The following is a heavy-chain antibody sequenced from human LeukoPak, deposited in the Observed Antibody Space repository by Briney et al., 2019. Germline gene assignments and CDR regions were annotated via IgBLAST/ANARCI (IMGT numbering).Heavy chain of an antibody. Sequence: GGSLRLSCAASGFTFSSYEMHWVRQAPGKGLEWVSYISSSGSTIYYTDSVKGRFTISRDNAKNSLYLQMNSLRAEDTAVYYCARDYGGSSPFDYWGQGTLVTVSS. CDR1: GFTFSSYE. CDR2: ISSSGSTI. CDR3: ARDYGGSSPFDY. V-gene: IGHV3-48*03. J-gene: IGHJ4*02. D-gene: IGHD4-23*01.